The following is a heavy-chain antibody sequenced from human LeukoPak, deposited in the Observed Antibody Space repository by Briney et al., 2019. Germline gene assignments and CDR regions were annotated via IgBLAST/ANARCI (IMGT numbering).Heavy chain of an antibody. V-gene: IGHV3-23*01. Sequence: GGSLRLSCAASGFTFSSYAMSWVRQAPGKGLEWVSAISGSGGSTYYADSVKGRFTISRDNSKNTLYLQMNSLRAEDTAVYYCTKFNPVAGPGSSWYGPLDYWGQGTLVTVSS. CDR3: TKFNPVAGPGSSWYGPLDY. J-gene: IGHJ4*02. CDR1: GFTFSSYA. CDR2: ISGSGGST. D-gene: IGHD6-13*01.